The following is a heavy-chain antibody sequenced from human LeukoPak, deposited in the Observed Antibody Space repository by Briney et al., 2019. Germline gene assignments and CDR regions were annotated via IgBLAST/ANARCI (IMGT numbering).Heavy chain of an antibody. J-gene: IGHJ6*04. D-gene: IGHD3-10*01. V-gene: IGHV3-33*08. CDR2: IWYDGSNK. CDR1: GFTFSSYG. Sequence: GGSLRLSCAASGFTFSSYGMHWVRQAPGKGLEWVAVIWYDGSNKYYADSVKGRFTISRDNSKNTLYLQMNSLRAEDTAVYYCAFSSGSGKYYYCGMDVWGKGTTVTVSS. CDR3: AFSSGSGKYYYCGMDV.